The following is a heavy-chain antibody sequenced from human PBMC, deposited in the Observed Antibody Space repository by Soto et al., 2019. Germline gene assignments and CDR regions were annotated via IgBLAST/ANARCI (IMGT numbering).Heavy chain of an antibody. D-gene: IGHD1-26*01. J-gene: IGHJ6*02. V-gene: IGHV4-39*01. Sequence: QVQLQESGPGLVRPSETLSLTCSVSGVSISGNNYYWGWIRQPPGRGLEWIGNIYDSGSTYYTPSPKSRVTLSVDTSKTPFSLNRKSVTAADTAMYYCVRGGTPPSGYGIAYAMDVWGQGTTVTVSS. CDR3: VRGGTPPSGYGIAYAMDV. CDR2: IYDSGST. CDR1: GVSISGNNYY.